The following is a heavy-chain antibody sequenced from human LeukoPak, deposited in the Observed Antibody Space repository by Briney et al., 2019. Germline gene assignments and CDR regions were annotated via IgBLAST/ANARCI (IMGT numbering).Heavy chain of an antibody. D-gene: IGHD3-22*01. CDR1: GFTFSSYS. J-gene: IGHJ4*02. CDR2: ISSSSSYI. V-gene: IGHV3-21*01. Sequence: GGSLRLSCTASGFTFSSYSMTWVRQAPGKGLEWVSSISSSSSYIYYADSVKGRFAISRDNAKNSLYLQMNSLRAEDTAVYYCASGYDSSGYTGWGQGTLVTVSS. CDR3: ASGYDSSGYTG.